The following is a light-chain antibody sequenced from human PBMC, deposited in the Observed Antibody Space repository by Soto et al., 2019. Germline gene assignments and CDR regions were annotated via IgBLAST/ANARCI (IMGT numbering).Light chain of an antibody. V-gene: IGKV1-39*01. J-gene: IGKJ5*01. CDR1: QTISTY. Sequence: DIQMTQSPSSLSASVGDRVTITCRTSQTISTYVNWYQQKPGKAPKLLIYAASSLQSGVPSRFSGSGSGTDFTLTISSLQPEDFATYYYQQGHSNPITLGQGTRLEIK. CDR3: QQGHSNPIT. CDR2: AAS.